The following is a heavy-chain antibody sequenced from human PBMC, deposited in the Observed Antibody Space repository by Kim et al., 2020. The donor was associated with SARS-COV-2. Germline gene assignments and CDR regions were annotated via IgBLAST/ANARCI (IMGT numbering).Heavy chain of an antibody. J-gene: IGHJ5*01. Sequence: ASVKVSCKASGYSFTYYARNWVRQAPGQGPEWMGWINTNTGNPTYAQGFTGRFVFSLDTSVSTAYLQINSLKAEDTAVYYCARAPYREVNGFGILTGYYEQSWFDPWGQGTLVTVSS. D-gene: IGHD3-9*01. CDR1: GYSFTYYA. CDR3: ARAPYREVNGFGILTGYYEQSWFDP. V-gene: IGHV7-4-1*02. CDR2: INTNTGNP.